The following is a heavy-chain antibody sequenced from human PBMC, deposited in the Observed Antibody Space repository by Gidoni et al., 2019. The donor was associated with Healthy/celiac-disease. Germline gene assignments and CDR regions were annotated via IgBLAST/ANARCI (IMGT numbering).Heavy chain of an antibody. CDR2: INSDGSST. CDR3: ARVATIKYWGMDV. V-gene: IGHV3-74*01. Sequence: EVQLVESGGGLVQPGGSLRLYCAASGFPFSSYWMHWVRQAPGTGLVWVARINSDGSSTSYADSVKGRFTISRDNAKNTLYLQMNRLRAEDTAVYYCARVATIKYWGMDVWGQGTTVTVSS. CDR1: GFPFSSYW. J-gene: IGHJ6*02. D-gene: IGHD5-12*01.